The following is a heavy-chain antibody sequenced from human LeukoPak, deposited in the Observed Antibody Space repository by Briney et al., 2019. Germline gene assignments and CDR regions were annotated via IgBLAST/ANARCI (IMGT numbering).Heavy chain of an antibody. V-gene: IGHV1-8*03. Sequence: ASVKVSCKASGYTFTSYDINWVRQATGQGLEWMGWMNPNSGNTGYAQKFQGRVTITRNTSISTAYMELSSLRSEDTAVYYCARVLGYYYYMDVWGKGTTGTVSS. CDR2: MNPNSGNT. CDR1: GYTFTSYD. J-gene: IGHJ6*03. CDR3: ARVLGYYYYMDV. D-gene: IGHD2-15*01.